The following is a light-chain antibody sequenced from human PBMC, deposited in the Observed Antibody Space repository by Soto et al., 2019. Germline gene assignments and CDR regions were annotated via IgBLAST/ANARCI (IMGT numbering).Light chain of an antibody. V-gene: IGKV3-15*01. J-gene: IGKJ1*01. Sequence: VVTQSPATLSVFPGETATLSCRASQSVSSDLAWYQQRPGQAPRLLIYGASTRATGIPARFRGSGSGTEFRLTISSLQSEDFATYDCQQYNAWHPKMAFGRGTKV. CDR1: QSVSSD. CDR2: GAS. CDR3: QQYNAWHPKMA.